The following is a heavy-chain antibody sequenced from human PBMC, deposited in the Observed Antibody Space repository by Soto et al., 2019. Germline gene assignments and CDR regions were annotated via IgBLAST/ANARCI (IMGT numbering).Heavy chain of an antibody. CDR2: INHSGST. CDR1: GGSFSGYY. J-gene: IGHJ5*02. Sequence: SGTLSLTCAVYGGSFSGYYWSWIRQPPGKGLEWIGEINHSGSTNYNPSLKSRVTISVDTSKNQFSLKLSSVTAADTAVYYCARGGKRIAVAGKGWFDPWRQRTLVTVSS. V-gene: IGHV4-34*01. D-gene: IGHD6-19*01. CDR3: ARGGKRIAVAGKGWFDP.